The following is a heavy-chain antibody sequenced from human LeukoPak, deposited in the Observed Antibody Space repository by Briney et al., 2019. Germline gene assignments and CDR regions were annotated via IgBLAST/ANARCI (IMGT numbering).Heavy chain of an antibody. CDR3: ARSNKGLYGSGNSYGAWFDY. Sequence: PSETLSLTCTVSGGSISSGGYYWSWIRQPPGKGLEWIGYIYHSGSTYYNPSLKSRVTISVDTSKNQFYLKLSSVTAADTAVYYCARSNKGLYGSGNSYGAWFDYWGQGTLVTVSS. CDR1: GGSISSGGYY. J-gene: IGHJ4*02. V-gene: IGHV4-30-2*01. CDR2: IYHSGST. D-gene: IGHD3-10*01.